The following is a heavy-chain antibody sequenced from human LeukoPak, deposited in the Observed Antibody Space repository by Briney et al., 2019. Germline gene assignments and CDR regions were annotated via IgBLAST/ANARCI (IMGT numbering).Heavy chain of an antibody. D-gene: IGHD1-26*01. J-gene: IGHJ4*02. V-gene: IGHV4-39*07. Sequence: GSLRLSCAASGFTFSSYWMSWVRQPPGKGLEWIGSIYYSGSTYYNPSLKSRVTMSVDTSKNQFSLKLSSVTAADTAVYYCARAAGRDTTSGLDFDYWGQGILVTVSS. CDR1: GFTFSSYW. CDR3: ARAAGRDTTSGLDFDY. CDR2: IYYSGST.